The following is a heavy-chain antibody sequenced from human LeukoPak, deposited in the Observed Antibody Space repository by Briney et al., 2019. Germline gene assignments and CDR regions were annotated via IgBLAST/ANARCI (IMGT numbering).Heavy chain of an antibody. D-gene: IGHD2-15*01. CDR2: IYPGDSET. CDR3: ARRVQGYCSGGSCYWGAFDI. J-gene: IGHJ3*02. CDR1: GYSFTTYW. Sequence: GESLKISCKGSGYSFTTYWIGWVRQMPGKGLEWMGIIYPGDSETRYSPSFQGQVTISADESITTAYLQWSSLKASDSAMYYCARRVQGYCSGGSCYWGAFDIWGQGTMVTVSS. V-gene: IGHV5-51*01.